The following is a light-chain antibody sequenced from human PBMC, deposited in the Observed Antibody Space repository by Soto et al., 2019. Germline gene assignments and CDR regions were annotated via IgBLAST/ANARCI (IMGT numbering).Light chain of an antibody. CDR2: EVT. Sequence: QSVLTQPPSASGSPGQSVTISCNATSSDIGGYKYVSWYQQHPGKAPKLIIYEVTKRPSGVPDRFSGSKSGNTASLTVSGLQAQDEAEYYCSSYRGIGNSLVFGAGTKVTVL. V-gene: IGLV2-8*01. CDR3: SSYRGIGNSLV. CDR1: SSDIGGYKY. J-gene: IGLJ1*01.